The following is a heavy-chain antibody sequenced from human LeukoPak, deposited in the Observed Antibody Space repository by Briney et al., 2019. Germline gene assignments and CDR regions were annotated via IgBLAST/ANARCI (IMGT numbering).Heavy chain of an antibody. CDR1: GYTFTGYY. V-gene: IGHV1-2*02. D-gene: IGHD6-19*01. CDR2: INPNSGGT. CDR3: ARSIAVAGTLDY. J-gene: IGHJ4*02. Sequence: ASVTVSCTASGYTFTGYYMHWVRQAPGQGLEWMGWINPNSGGTNYAQKFQGRVTMTRDTSISTAYMELSRLRSDDTAVYYCARSIAVAGTLDYWGQGTLVTVSS.